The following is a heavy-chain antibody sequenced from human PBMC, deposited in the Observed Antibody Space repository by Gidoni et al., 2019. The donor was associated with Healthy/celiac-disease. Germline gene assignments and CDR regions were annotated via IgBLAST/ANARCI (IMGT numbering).Heavy chain of an antibody. Sequence: EVQLVESGGGLVQPGRSLRLSCAASGFTFDDYAMHWVRHAPGKGLEWVSGISWNSGSIGYADSVKGRFTISRDNAKNSLYLQMNSLRAEDTALYYCAKTHWYSSSWYYRPRGYFDLWGRGTLVTVSS. V-gene: IGHV3-9*01. CDR2: ISWNSGSI. CDR3: AKTHWYSSSWYYRPRGYFDL. D-gene: IGHD6-13*01. J-gene: IGHJ2*01. CDR1: GFTFDDYA.